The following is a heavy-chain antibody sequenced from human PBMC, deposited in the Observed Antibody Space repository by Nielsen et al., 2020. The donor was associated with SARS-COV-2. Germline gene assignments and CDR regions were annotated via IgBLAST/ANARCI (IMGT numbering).Heavy chain of an antibody. Sequence: SETLSLTCAVSGGSISSSNWWSWVRQPSGKGLEWIGEIYHSGSTNYNPSLKSRVTISVDKSKNQFSLKLSSVTAADTAVYYCARERVGGITIFGVVTRYGMDVWGQGTTVTVSS. D-gene: IGHD3-3*01. CDR1: GGSISSSNW. J-gene: IGHJ6*02. V-gene: IGHV4-4*02. CDR2: IYHSGST. CDR3: ARERVGGITIFGVVTRYGMDV.